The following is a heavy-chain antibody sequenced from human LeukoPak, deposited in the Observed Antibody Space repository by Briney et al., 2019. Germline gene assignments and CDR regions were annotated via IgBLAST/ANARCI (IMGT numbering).Heavy chain of an antibody. Sequence: GGSLRLSCAASGFTFNTYAMSWVRQAPGKGLEWVSGISASGGSTYYADSVKGRFTISRDNSKNTLYLQMNSLRAEDTAVYYCGRTGQVDYWGQGTLVTVSS. CDR3: GRTGQVDY. CDR2: ISASGGST. V-gene: IGHV3-23*01. CDR1: GFTFNTYA. D-gene: IGHD4-17*01. J-gene: IGHJ4*02.